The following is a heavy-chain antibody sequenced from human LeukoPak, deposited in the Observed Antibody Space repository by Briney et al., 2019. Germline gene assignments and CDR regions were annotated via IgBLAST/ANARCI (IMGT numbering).Heavy chain of an antibody. CDR3: AKLGGYYDSSGYSPLRY. V-gene: IGHV3-23*01. Sequence: GGSLRLSCAASGFTFSSYAMSWVRQAPGKGLEWVSAISGSGGSTYYADSVKGRFTISRDNSKNTLYLQMNSLRAEDTAVYYCAKLGGYYDSSGYSPLRYWGQGTLVTVSS. CDR1: GFTFSSYA. CDR2: ISGSGGST. J-gene: IGHJ4*02. D-gene: IGHD3-22*01.